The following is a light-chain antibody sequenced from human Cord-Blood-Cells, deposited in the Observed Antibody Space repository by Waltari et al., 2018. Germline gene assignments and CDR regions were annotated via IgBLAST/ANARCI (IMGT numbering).Light chain of an antibody. J-gene: IGLJ2*01. V-gene: IGLV3-1*01. CDR1: QLGDKY. CDR2: QDS. Sequence: SYELTQPPSVSVSPGQTASITCSGDQLGDKYACWYQQKPGQSPVLVIYQDSKRPSGIPGRFSGSNSGNTATLTISRTQAMDEADYYCQAWDSSTGVFGGGTKLTVL. CDR3: QAWDSSTGV.